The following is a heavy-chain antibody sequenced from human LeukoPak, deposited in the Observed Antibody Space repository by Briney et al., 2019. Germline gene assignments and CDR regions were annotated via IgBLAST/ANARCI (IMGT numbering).Heavy chain of an antibody. CDR3: ARAREILLWFGEPSGGMDV. CDR2: IYSGGST. CDR1: GFTVSSNY. J-gene: IGHJ6*02. Sequence: GGSLRLSCAASGFTVSSNYMSWVRQAPGKGLEWVSVIYSGGSTYYADSVKGRFTISRDNSKNTLYLQMNSLRAEDTAVYYCARAREILLWFGEPSGGMDVWGQGTTVTVSS. V-gene: IGHV3-53*01. D-gene: IGHD3-10*01.